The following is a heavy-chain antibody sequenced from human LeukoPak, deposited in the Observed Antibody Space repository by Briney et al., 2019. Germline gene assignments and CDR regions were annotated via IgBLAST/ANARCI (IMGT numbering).Heavy chain of an antibody. CDR3: ARERVHYYDSSGYPTGYFDY. D-gene: IGHD3-22*01. J-gene: IGHJ4*02. Sequence: GASLRLSCAASGFTFSSYSMNWGRQAPAKGLERVSSISSSSSYIYYADSVKGRFTISRDNAKNSLYLQMNSLRAEDTAVYYCARERVHYYDSSGYPTGYFDYWGQGTLVTVSS. CDR2: ISSSSSYI. V-gene: IGHV3-21*01. CDR1: GFTFSSYS.